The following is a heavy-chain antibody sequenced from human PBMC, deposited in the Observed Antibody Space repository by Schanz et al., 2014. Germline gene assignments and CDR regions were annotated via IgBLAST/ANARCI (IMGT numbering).Heavy chain of an antibody. Sequence: QVPLVESGGGVVQPGRSLRLSCAASGFNFGSHGMHWVRQAPGKGLEWVAVISYDGSFKNYADSVRGRITMSRDNSKNTMYLQINNLRADDTAVYYCARELPGVVAFDFWGQGTMGTVSS. D-gene: IGHD7-27*01. V-gene: IGHV3-33*01. CDR2: ISYDGSFK. CDR3: ARELPGVVAFDF. J-gene: IGHJ3*01. CDR1: GFNFGSHG.